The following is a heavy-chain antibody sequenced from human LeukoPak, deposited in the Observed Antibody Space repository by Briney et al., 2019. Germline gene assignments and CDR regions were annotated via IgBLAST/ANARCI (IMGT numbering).Heavy chain of an antibody. CDR2: MNPNSGNT. Sequence: ASVKVSCKASGYTFTSYDINWVRQATGQGLEWMGWMNPNSGNTGYAQKFQGRVTMTRNTSTSTVYMELSSLRSEDTAVYYCARLRRGAGGFDYWGQGTLVTVSS. CDR3: ARLRRGAGGFDY. V-gene: IGHV1-8*01. CDR1: GYTFTSYD. J-gene: IGHJ4*02. D-gene: IGHD1-26*01.